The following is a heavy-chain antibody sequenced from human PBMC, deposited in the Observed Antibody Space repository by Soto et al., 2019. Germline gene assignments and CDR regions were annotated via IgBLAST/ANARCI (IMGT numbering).Heavy chain of an antibody. V-gene: IGHV1-3*01. CDR1: GYTFTSYA. D-gene: IGHD2-15*01. CDR2: INAGNGNT. Sequence: QVQLVQSGAEVKKPGASVKVSCKASGYTFTSYAMHWVRQAPGQRLEWMGWINAGNGNTKYSQKFQGRVTITRDTSASPAYMELSSLRSEDTAVYYCARGGVEVQYYYYGMDVWGQGTTVTVSS. CDR3: ARGGVEVQYYYYGMDV. J-gene: IGHJ6*02.